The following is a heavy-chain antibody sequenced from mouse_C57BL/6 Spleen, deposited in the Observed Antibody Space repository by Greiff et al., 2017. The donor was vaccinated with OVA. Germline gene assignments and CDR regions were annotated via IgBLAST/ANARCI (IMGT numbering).Heavy chain of an antibody. D-gene: IGHD2-4*01. CDR2: IHPNSGST. J-gene: IGHJ3*01. CDR3: ALYYDDDAGFAS. Sequence: QVQLQQPGAELVKPGASVKLSCKAYGYTFTSYWMHWVKQRPGQGLEWIGMIHPNSGSTNYNEKFKSKATLTVDKSSSTAYMQLSSLTSEDSAVYYCALYYDDDAGFASWGQGDLVTVSA. V-gene: IGHV1-64*01. CDR1: GYTFTSYW.